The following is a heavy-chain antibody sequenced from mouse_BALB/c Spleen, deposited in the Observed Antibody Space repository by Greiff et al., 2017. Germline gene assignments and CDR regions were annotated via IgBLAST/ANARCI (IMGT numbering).Heavy chain of an antibody. CDR1: GFSLTNYG. CDR2: IWGDGST. V-gene: IGHV2-3*01. D-gene: IGHD1-1*02. CDR3: VNGGNYWSYLDY. Sequence: QVQLKESGPGLVAPSQSLSITCTVSGFSLTNYGVSWVRQPPGKGLEWLGVIWGDGSTNYHSALIYRLSISKDNSTSQVFLILNSLQTDDTATYSSVNGGNYWSYLDYWGQGTTLTVSS. J-gene: IGHJ2*01.